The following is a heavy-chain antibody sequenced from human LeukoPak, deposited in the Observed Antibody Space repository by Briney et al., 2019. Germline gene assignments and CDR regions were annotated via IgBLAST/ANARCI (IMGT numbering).Heavy chain of an antibody. V-gene: IGHV3-11*04. Sequence: GGSLRLSCAASGFTFSDYYMSWIRQAPGKGLERVSYISTSGSTIYYADSVRGRFTISRDNAKNSLFLQMNSLRAEDTAVYYCARGGWETVFDFWGQGTLVTVSS. CDR2: ISTSGSTI. CDR1: GFTFSDYY. D-gene: IGHD1-26*01. CDR3: ARGGWETVFDF. J-gene: IGHJ4*02.